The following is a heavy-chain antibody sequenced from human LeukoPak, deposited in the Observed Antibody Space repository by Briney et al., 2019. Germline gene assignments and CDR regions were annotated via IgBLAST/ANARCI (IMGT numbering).Heavy chain of an antibody. Sequence: PGGSLRLSCAASGFSFNSDWMDWVRQAPGKGLEWVANIKHDESEKNYLDSVKGRFTISRDNAQNSLCLQMNGLRVEDTAVYYYTRRLDDWGQGTLVTVSS. CDR1: GFSFNSDW. CDR3: TRRLDD. J-gene: IGHJ4*02. V-gene: IGHV3-7*01. CDR2: IKHDESEK. D-gene: IGHD3-16*01.